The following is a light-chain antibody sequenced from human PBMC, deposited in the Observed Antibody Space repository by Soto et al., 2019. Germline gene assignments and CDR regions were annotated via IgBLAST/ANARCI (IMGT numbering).Light chain of an antibody. Sequence: EIVLTQSPGTLSLSPGERATLSCRASQSVSSSYLAWYQQKPGQAPSLLIYGASSRATGIPDRFSGSGPGTDFTLTISSLEPEDFGVYYCQQYGSSPITSGQGTRLQIK. CDR1: QSVSSSY. CDR2: GAS. J-gene: IGKJ5*01. V-gene: IGKV3-20*01. CDR3: QQYGSSPIT.